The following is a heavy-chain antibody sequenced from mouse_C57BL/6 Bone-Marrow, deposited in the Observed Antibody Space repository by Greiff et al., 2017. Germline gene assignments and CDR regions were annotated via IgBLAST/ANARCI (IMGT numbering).Heavy chain of an antibody. V-gene: IGHV2-5*01. CDR3: ANYGNSWYFDV. CDR2: IWKGGST. J-gene: IGHJ1*03. D-gene: IGHD2-1*01. Sequence: VQLQESGPGLVQPSQSLSITCTVSGFSLTSYGVHWVRQSPGKGLEWLGVIWKGGSTDYNAAFMSRLSITKDNSKSQVCFKMNSLQADDTAIYYCANYGNSWYFDVWGTGTTVTVSS. CDR1: GFSLTSYG.